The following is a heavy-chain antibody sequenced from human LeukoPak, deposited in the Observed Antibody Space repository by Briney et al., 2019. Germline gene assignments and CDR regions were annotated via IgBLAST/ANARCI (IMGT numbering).Heavy chain of an antibody. CDR1: GFTFSDYY. CDR2: TSSSGSTI. V-gene: IGHV3-11*01. Sequence: GGSLRLSCAASGFTFSDYYMSWIRQVPGKGLEWVSYTSSSGSTIYYADSVKGRLTISRDNAQNSLYLQMNSLRAEDTAVFYCARVLGGPGDYFDYWGQGTLVTVSS. D-gene: IGHD3-16*01. CDR3: ARVLGGPGDYFDY. J-gene: IGHJ4*02.